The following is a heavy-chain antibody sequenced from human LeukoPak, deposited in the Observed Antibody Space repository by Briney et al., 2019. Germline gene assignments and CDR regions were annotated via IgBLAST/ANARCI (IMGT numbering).Heavy chain of an antibody. D-gene: IGHD3-3*01. CDR1: GFTFRSHA. V-gene: IGHV3-23*01. CDR3: ARDKNRVTIFAVAVDY. J-gene: IGHJ4*02. CDR2: IYEDGGTT. Sequence: PGGSLRLSCVGSGFTFRSHAMSWVRQAPEKGLEFVSGIYEDGGTTYYADSVKGRFTISRDNSKNTLYLQMNSLRAEDTAVYYCARDKNRVTIFAVAVDYWGQGTLVTVSS.